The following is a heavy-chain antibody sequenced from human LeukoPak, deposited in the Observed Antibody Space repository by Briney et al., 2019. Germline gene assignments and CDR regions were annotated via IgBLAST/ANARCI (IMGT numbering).Heavy chain of an antibody. J-gene: IGHJ4*02. Sequence: GGSLRLSCVGSGFSFSGYWMSWVRQAPGKGLEWVANIKQDGSEKYYVDSVKGRFTISRDNAKNSLYLQMNSLRAEDTAVYYCTRRYFDYWGQGTLVTVSS. CDR2: IKQDGSEK. V-gene: IGHV3-7*01. CDR3: TRRYFDY. CDR1: GFSFSGYW.